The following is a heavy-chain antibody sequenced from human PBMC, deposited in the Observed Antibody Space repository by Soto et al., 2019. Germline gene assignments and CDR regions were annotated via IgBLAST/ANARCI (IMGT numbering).Heavy chain of an antibody. J-gene: IGHJ5*02. Sequence: QVQLVESGGGLVKPGGSLRLSCAASGFTFSDYYMIWIRQAPGKGLEWVSYISSAGSYTDYADSVRGRFTISRDNAKNSLYLQMNSLRAEDTAVYYCARDLRGDEHWQESPNDTWGQGTLVTVSS. CDR1: GFTFSDYY. V-gene: IGHV3-11*06. D-gene: IGHD1-1*01. CDR2: ISSAGSYT. CDR3: ARDLRGDEHWQESPNDT.